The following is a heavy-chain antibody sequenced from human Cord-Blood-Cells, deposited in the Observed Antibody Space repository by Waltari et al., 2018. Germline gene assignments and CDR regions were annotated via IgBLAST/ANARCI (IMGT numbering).Heavy chain of an antibody. J-gene: IGHJ5*02. D-gene: IGHD2-8*01. V-gene: IGHV4-39*01. CDR3: ARLNGNWFDP. Sequence: QLQLQESGPGLVKPSETLSLTCTVSGGSISSSSYYWGWIRQPPGKGLEWIGSIYYSGTTYYNPSLKSRVTISVDTSKNQFSLRLSSVTAADTAVYYGARLNGNWFDPWGQGTLVTVSS. CDR2: IYYSGTT. CDR1: GGSISSSSYY.